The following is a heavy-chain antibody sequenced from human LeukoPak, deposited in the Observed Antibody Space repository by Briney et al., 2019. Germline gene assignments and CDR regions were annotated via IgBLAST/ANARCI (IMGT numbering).Heavy chain of an antibody. Sequence: ASVKVSCKASGYTFTSYGINWVRQAPGQGLEWMGWINPNSGDTNYAQKFQGRVTMTRDTSIRTAYMELSGLRSGDTAVYYCAKNPYEYYFDYWGQGTLVTVSS. CDR2: INPNSGDT. J-gene: IGHJ4*02. D-gene: IGHD5-12*01. CDR1: GYTFTSYG. CDR3: AKNPYEYYFDY. V-gene: IGHV1-2*02.